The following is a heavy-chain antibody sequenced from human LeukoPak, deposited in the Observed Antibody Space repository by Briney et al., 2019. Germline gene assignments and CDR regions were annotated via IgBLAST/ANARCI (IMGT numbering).Heavy chain of an antibody. J-gene: IGHJ4*02. V-gene: IGHV3-7*01. D-gene: IGHD3-3*01. Sequence: GGSLKLSCAPPEFTSPGGGISWVPQAPGRGLEWVATIKGDGSEKFYVDSVKGRFTISRDDAESSLHLQMSSLRDEDTAIYYCAKDVLEKWGQGTLVSVSS. CDR3: AKDVLEK. CDR2: IKGDGSEK. CDR1: EFTSPGGG.